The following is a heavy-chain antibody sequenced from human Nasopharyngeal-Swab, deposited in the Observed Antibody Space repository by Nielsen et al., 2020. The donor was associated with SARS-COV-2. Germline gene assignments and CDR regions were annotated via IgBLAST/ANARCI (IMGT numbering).Heavy chain of an antibody. V-gene: IGHV3-73*01. CDR3: AKGGSLSGSWD. J-gene: IGHJ4*02. D-gene: IGHD1-26*01. CDR2: IRSKANSYAT. Sequence: GGSLRLSCAASGFTFSGSAMHWVRQASGKGLEWVGRIRSKANSYATAYAASVKGRFTISRDDSKNTAYLQMNSLKTEDTAVYYCAKGGSLSGSWDWGQGTLVTVSS. CDR1: GFTFSGSA.